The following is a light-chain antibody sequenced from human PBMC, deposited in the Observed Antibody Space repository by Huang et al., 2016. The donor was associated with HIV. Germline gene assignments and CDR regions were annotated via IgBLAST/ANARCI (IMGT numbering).Light chain of an antibody. CDR3: QQRSNWPYT. J-gene: IGKJ2*01. V-gene: IGKV3-11*01. CDR2: DTS. CDR1: QRVSSY. Sequence: EVVLTQSPVTLSLSPGEVATLSCRASQRVSSYVAWYQQKPGQAPRLLIYDTSKRDTDIPARFSGSGYGTDLTLTITSLEPEDFEVYYCQQRSNWPYTFGQGTKLDIK.